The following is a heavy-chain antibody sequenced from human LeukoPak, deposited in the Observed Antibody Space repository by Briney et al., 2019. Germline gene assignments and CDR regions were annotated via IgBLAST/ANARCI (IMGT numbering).Heavy chain of an antibody. CDR3: ARDYGSGSYFSDNWFDP. V-gene: IGHV1-8*01. CDR2: MNPNSGNT. D-gene: IGHD3-10*01. Sequence: EASVKVSCKASGYTFTSYDINWVRQATGQGLEWMGWMNPNSGNTGYAQKFQGRVTMTRNTSISTAYMELSSLRSEDTAVYYCARDYGSGSYFSDNWFDPWGQGTLVTVSS. J-gene: IGHJ5*02. CDR1: GYTFTSYD.